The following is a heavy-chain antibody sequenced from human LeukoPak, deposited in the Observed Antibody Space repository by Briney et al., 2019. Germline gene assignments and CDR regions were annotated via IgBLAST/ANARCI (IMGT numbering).Heavy chain of an antibody. Sequence: KTSETLSLTCTVSRGSIISYYWSWIRQPPGKGLEWIGYIDNSGSTNSNPSLKSRVTMSVDTFNNQFSLKLSSVTAADTAVYYCARGRITIFGVVNPHFDYWGQGTLVTVSS. V-gene: IGHV4-59*01. J-gene: IGHJ4*02. D-gene: IGHD3-3*01. CDR1: RGSIISYY. CDR2: IDNSGST. CDR3: ARGRITIFGVVNPHFDY.